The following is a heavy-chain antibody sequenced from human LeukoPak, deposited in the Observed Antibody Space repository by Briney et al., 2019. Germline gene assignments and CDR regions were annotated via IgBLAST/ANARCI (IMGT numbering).Heavy chain of an antibody. CDR1: GGSFSDYY. J-gene: IGHJ4*02. Sequence: SETLSLTCAVYGGSFSDYYWSWIRQPPGKGLEWIGEINHSGGTNYNPSLKRRVTISVDTSKNQFSLKLSSVTAADTAVYYCARGDGVGGANGADYWGQGTLVTVSS. V-gene: IGHV4-34*01. CDR2: INHSGGT. CDR3: ARGDGVGGANGADY. D-gene: IGHD4/OR15-4a*01.